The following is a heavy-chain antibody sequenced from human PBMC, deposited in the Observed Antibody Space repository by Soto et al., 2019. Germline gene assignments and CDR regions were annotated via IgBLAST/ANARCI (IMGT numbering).Heavy chain of an antibody. CDR2: IYYSGST. J-gene: IGHJ4*02. D-gene: IGHD3-3*01. V-gene: IGHV4-59*12. Sequence: PSETLSLTCTVSGGSISSYYWSWIRQPPGKGLEWIGYIYYSGSTNYNPSLKSRVTISVDTSKNQFSLRLSSVTAADTAVYYCARGGTFGVVILLVWGQGTLVTVSS. CDR1: GGSISSYY. CDR3: ARGGTFGVVILLV.